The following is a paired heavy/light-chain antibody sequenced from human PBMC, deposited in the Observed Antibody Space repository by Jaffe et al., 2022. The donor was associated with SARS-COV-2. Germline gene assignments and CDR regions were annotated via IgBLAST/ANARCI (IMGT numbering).Light chain of an antibody. V-gene: IGLV1-44*01. CDR3: ATWDDSLKGV. CDR1: SSNIGSNT. CDR2: DNN. Sequence: QSVLTQPPSASGTPGQRVTISCSGRSSNIGSNTVNWYQQLPGTAPKLLIYDNNQRPSGVPDRFSGSKSGTSASLAISGLQSEDEADYYCATWDDSLKGVFGSGTKVTVL. J-gene: IGLJ1*01.
Heavy chain of an antibody. CDR3: ARTSLSSGWPFEVDP. CDR2: IYYTGST. V-gene: IGHV4-59*01. Sequence: QVQLQESGPGLVKPSETLSLTCTVSGASIRSYYWTWIRQPPGKGLEWIGCIYYTGSTNYNPSLKSRVTISVDTSKNQFSLKLISVTAADTAVYYCARTSLSSGWPFEVDPWGQGTLVTVSS. D-gene: IGHD6-19*01. J-gene: IGHJ5*02. CDR1: GASIRSYY.